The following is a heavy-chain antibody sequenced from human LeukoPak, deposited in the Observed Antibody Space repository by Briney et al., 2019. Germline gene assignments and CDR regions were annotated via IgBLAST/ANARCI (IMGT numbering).Heavy chain of an antibody. Sequence: PGGSLRLSCAASGFTFSSYEMNWVRQAPGKGLEWVSYISSSGSTIYYADSVKGRFTISRDNAKNSLYLQMNSLRAEDTAVYYCAFSLGDGSASDFNWFDLWGQGTLVSVSS. D-gene: IGHD3-10*01. V-gene: IGHV3-48*03. CDR2: ISSSGSTI. J-gene: IGHJ5*02. CDR1: GFTFSSYE. CDR3: AFSLGDGSASDFNWFDL.